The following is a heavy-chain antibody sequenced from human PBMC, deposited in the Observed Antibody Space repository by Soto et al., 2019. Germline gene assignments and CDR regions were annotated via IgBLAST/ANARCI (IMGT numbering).Heavy chain of an antibody. J-gene: IGHJ6*02. Sequence: LSLTCSVSGAVVTSGENYWSWVRQPPGKGLEWLGYIYDSGVTSYTPALKSRVTLSLDRPNNQVSLKLRSVTAADTAVYYCAREARLADVWGQGTTVTV. CDR3: AREARLADV. CDR2: IYDSGVT. CDR1: GAVVTSGENY. V-gene: IGHV4-30-4*08. D-gene: IGHD3-22*01.